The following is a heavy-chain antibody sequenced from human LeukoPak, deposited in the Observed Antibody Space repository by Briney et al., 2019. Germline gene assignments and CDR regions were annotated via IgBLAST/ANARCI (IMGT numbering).Heavy chain of an antibody. V-gene: IGHV3-7*01. CDR3: ARQGGFYYDNSEFVAFDM. Sequence: PGGSLRLSCAASGFTFSSYWMSWVRQAPGKGLEWVANIKQDGSEKYYVDSVKGRFTISRDNAKNSLYLQMNSLRAEDTAVYYCARQGGFYYDNSEFVAFDMWGQGTMVTVSS. CDR1: GFTFSSYW. D-gene: IGHD3-22*01. J-gene: IGHJ3*02. CDR2: IKQDGSEK.